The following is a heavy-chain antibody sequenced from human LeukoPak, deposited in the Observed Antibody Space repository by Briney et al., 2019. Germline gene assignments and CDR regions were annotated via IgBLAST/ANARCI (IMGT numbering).Heavy chain of an antibody. J-gene: IGHJ4*02. Sequence: PRGSLRLSCAAPGVTLSKYWMHWVRQALGKGLSWVSRISSVVTTTAYADSVKGRFTISRDSAKNMLYLQMNSLRVEDTAMYYCASPGDNYAILGLDYWGQGTLVTVSS. D-gene: IGHD3-9*01. CDR3: ASPGDNYAILGLDY. V-gene: IGHV3-74*01. CDR1: GVTLSKYW. CDR2: ISSVVTTT.